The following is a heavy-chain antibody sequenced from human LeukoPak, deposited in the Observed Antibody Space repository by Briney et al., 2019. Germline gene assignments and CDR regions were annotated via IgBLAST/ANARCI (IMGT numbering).Heavy chain of an antibody. J-gene: IGHJ4*02. CDR3: AKGDDEGYAFDY. Sequence: GGSLRLSCTASGFTFSSYGMHWVRQAPGKGLEWVAVISYDGSNKYYADSVKGRFTISRDNSKNTLYLQMNSLRAEDTAVYYCAKGDDEGYAFDYWGQGTLVTVSS. D-gene: IGHD5-12*01. V-gene: IGHV3-30*18. CDR2: ISYDGSNK. CDR1: GFTFSSYG.